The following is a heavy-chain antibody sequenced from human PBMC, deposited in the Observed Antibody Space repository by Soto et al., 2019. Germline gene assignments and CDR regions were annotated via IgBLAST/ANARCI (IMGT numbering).Heavy chain of an antibody. Sequence: GGSLRLSCAASGFTVSSNYMSWVRQAPGKGLEWVSVIYSGGSTYYADSVKGRFTISRDNSKNTLYLQMNSLRAEDTAVYYCARVDWNYYGMDVWGQGTTVTVSS. V-gene: IGHV3-53*01. CDR1: GFTVSSNY. CDR3: ARVDWNYYGMDV. J-gene: IGHJ6*02. CDR2: IYSGGST. D-gene: IGHD1-1*01.